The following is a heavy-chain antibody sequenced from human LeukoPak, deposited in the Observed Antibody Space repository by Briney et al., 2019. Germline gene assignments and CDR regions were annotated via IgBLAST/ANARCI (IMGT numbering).Heavy chain of an antibody. J-gene: IGHJ4*02. D-gene: IGHD4-17*01. CDR2: ISAGNGNT. V-gene: IGHV1-3*01. CDR3: ARECRDYGDYFWDY. CDR1: GYTFTNYA. Sequence: ASVKVSCKASGYTFTNYAMHWVRQAPGQGLEWMGWISAGNGNTKYSQKFQGRVTITRDTSASIAYMELSSLRSEDTAVYYCARECRDYGDYFWDYWGQGTLVTVSS.